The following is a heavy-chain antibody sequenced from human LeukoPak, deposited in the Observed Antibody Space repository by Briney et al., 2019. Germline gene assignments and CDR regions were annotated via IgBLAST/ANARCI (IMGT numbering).Heavy chain of an antibody. Sequence: PGGSLRLSCAASGFTFSSYAMSWVRQAPGKGLEWVSGISDSGDSTYYADSVKGRFTISRDNSKNTLYLQMNSLRAEDTAVYYCAKDVEQQLVRVGAFDIWGQGTMVTVSS. CDR3: AKDVEQQLVRVGAFDI. D-gene: IGHD6-13*01. CDR2: ISDSGDST. CDR1: GFTFSSYA. J-gene: IGHJ3*02. V-gene: IGHV3-23*01.